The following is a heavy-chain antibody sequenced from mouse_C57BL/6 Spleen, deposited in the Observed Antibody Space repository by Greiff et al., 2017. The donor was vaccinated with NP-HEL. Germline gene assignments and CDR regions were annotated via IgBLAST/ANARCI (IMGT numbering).Heavy chain of an antibody. V-gene: IGHV1-66*01. CDR2: IYPGSGNT. D-gene: IGHD1-2*01. J-gene: IGHJ4*01. Sequence: QVQLKESGPELVKPGASVKISCKASGYSFTSYYIHWVKQRPGQGLEWIGWIYPGSGNTKYNEKFKGKATLTADTSSSTAYMQLSSLTSEDSAVYYCARDTTASYAMDYWGQGTSVTVSS. CDR3: ARDTTASYAMDY. CDR1: GYSFTSYY.